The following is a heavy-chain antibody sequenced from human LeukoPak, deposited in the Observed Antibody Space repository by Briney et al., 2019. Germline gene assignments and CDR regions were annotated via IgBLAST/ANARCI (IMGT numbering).Heavy chain of an antibody. CDR1: GFTLTNAW. V-gene: IGHV3-15*07. CDR3: TTHSVTVSGTHF. J-gene: IGHJ4*01. D-gene: IGHD1-7*01. CDR2: IKSNTNGGTS. Sequence: VGSLRLSCVASGFTLTNAWMTWVRQSPGMGLEWVGRIKSNTNGGTSDYAAPVKGRFAISRDDSKNTLYLQMNSLKPEDTAMYYCTTHSVTVSGTHFWGQGALVTVSS.